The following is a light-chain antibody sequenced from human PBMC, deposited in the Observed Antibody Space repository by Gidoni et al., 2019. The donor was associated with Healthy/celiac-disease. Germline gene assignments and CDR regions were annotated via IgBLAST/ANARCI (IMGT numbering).Light chain of an antibody. J-gene: IGKJ3*01. CDR2: GAS. Sequence: EIVLTQSPGTLSLSPGERATLSCSASQSVSSSYLAWYQQTPGQAPRLIIYGASSRATGIPDRCSGRGSGKDFTITISRLEHEDVAVYYCQQYGSFFTFGPGTKVDIK. CDR3: QQYGSFFT. V-gene: IGKV3-20*01. CDR1: QSVSSSY.